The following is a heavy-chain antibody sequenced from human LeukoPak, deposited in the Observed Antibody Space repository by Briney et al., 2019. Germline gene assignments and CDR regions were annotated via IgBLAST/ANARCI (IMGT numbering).Heavy chain of an antibody. Sequence: GESLKISCKGSGYSFTSYGIGWVRQMPGKGLEWMGIIYPGDSDTRYSPSFQGQVTISADKSISTAYLQWSSLKASDTAMYYCARHYCSSTSCSNWFDPWGQGTLVTVSS. CDR1: GYSFTSYG. V-gene: IGHV5-51*01. CDR3: ARHYCSSTSCSNWFDP. D-gene: IGHD2-2*01. J-gene: IGHJ5*02. CDR2: IYPGDSDT.